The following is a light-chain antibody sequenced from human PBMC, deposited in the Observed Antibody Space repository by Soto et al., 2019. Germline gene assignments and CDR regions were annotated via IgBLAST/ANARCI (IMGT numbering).Light chain of an antibody. CDR3: QQYNSSPRT. CDR1: QGISRW. CDR2: DAS. J-gene: IGKJ1*01. Sequence: DIQMTQSPSSLSAIVGDTVTITCRASQGISRWLAWYQQKPGKAPRLLIYDASSLESGVPSRFSGSGSETEFTLTISSLQPDDFATYYCQQYNSSPRTFGQGTKVEIK. V-gene: IGKV1-5*01.